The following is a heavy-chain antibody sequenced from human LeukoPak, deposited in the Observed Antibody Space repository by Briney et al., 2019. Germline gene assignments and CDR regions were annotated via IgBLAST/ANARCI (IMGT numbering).Heavy chain of an antibody. Sequence: ASVKVSCKASGYTFTSYGISWVRQAPGQGLEWMGWISAYNGNTNYAQTLQGRVTMTTDTSTSTAYMELRSLRSDDTAVYYCAREKTSVVVPAAIAWFDPWGQGTLVTVSS. J-gene: IGHJ5*02. CDR1: GYTFTSYG. V-gene: IGHV1-18*01. CDR3: AREKTSVVVPAAIAWFDP. CDR2: ISAYNGNT. D-gene: IGHD2-2*02.